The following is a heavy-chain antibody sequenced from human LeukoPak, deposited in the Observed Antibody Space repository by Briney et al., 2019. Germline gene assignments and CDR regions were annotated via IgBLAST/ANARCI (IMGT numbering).Heavy chain of an antibody. CDR3: ARRVRGVNDRRALDY. V-gene: IGHV4-34*01. Sequence: SGTLSLTCAGYGGSFSGYYWSWIRQPPGKGLEWIGEINHSGSTNYNPSLKSRVTISVDTSKNQFSLKLSAVTAADTAVYYCARRVRGVNDRRALDYLGHGTLVTISS. CDR2: INHSGST. D-gene: IGHD3-10*01. J-gene: IGHJ4*01. CDR1: GGSFSGYY.